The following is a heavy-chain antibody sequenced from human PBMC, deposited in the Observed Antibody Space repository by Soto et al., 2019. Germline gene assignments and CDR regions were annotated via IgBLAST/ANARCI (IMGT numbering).Heavy chain of an antibody. CDR1: GFTFSSYA. CDR3: ANGDCSGGGCHHPDNYYYCGMDV. V-gene: IGHV3-23*01. D-gene: IGHD2-15*01. Sequence: EVQLLESGGGLVQPGGSLRLSCAASGFTFSSYAMSWVRQAPGKGLEWVSAISGSGGSTYYADSVKGRFTISRDNTKNPRYQQMNSLRAEQTAVSYSANGDCSGGGCHHPDNYYYCGMDVWGQGTTVTVSS. J-gene: IGHJ6*02. CDR2: ISGSGGST.